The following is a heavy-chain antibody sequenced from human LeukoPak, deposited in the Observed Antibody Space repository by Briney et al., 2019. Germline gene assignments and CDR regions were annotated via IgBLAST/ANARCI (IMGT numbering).Heavy chain of an antibody. CDR2: IYTSGST. CDR3: ARSRYCSSTSCLEDV. CDR1: GGSISSSSYY. J-gene: IGHJ6*04. V-gene: IGHV4-39*07. Sequence: PSETLSLTCTVSGGSISSSSYYWGWIRQPPGKGLEWIGRIYTSGSTNYNPSLKSRVTISVDTSKNQFSLKLSSVTAADTAVYYCARSRYCSSTSCLEDVWGKGTTVTISS. D-gene: IGHD2-2*01.